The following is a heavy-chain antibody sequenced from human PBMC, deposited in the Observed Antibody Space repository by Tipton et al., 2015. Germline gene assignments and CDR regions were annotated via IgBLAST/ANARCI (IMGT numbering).Heavy chain of an antibody. Sequence: TLSLTCTVSGGSISHYYWSWIRQPPGKGLEWLGHIYYSGNTNYNPSLKSRVTMSVDTSKNQFSLKLTSVNAADTAVYYCARLRGALGWFDPWGQGTLVTVSS. D-gene: IGHD3-10*01. CDR3: ARLRGALGWFDP. V-gene: IGHV4-59*01. CDR2: IYYSGNT. CDR1: GGSISHYY. J-gene: IGHJ5*02.